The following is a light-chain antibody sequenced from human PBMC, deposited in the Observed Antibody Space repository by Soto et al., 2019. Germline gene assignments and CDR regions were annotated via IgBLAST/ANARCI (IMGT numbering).Light chain of an antibody. Sequence: QSVLTQPASVSGSPGQSITISCTGTSSDVGTYNFVSWYQQHPGKAPKLMIYEVSNRPSGVSSRFSGSKSGNTASLTISGLQAEDDADYYCTSYTSGSTLYGFGNGTKGTVL. V-gene: IGLV2-14*01. CDR3: TSYTSGSTLYG. CDR2: EVS. J-gene: IGLJ1*01. CDR1: SSDVGTYNF.